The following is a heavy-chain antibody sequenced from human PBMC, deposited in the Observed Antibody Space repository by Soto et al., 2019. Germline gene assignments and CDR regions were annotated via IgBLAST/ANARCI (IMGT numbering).Heavy chain of an antibody. V-gene: IGHV3-48*01. CDR3: ARGSGFIDYYYYMDV. CDR2: ISSSSSTI. CDR1: GFTFSSYS. Sequence: GGSLRLSCAASGFTFSSYSMNWVRQAPGKGLEWVSYISSSSSTIYYADSVKGRFTISRDNAKNSLYLQMNSLRAEDTAVYYCARGSGFIDYYYYMDVWGKGTTVTVSS. D-gene: IGHD3-16*02. J-gene: IGHJ6*03.